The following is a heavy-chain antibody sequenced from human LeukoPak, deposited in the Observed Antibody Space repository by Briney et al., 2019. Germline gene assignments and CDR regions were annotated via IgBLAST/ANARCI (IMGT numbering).Heavy chain of an antibody. Sequence: SETLSLTCTVSGGSISSSSYYWGWIRQPPGKGLEWIGYIYHSGSTYYNPSLRSRVTISVDRSKNQLSLKLSSVTAADTAVYYCAREGRENYWGQGTLVTVSS. D-gene: IGHD5-24*01. CDR3: AREGRENY. CDR2: IYHSGST. CDR1: GGSISSSSYY. V-gene: IGHV4-39*07. J-gene: IGHJ4*02.